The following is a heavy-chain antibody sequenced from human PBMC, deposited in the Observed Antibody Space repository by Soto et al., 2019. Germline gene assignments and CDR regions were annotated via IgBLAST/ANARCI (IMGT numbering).Heavy chain of an antibody. J-gene: IGHJ6*02. CDR1: GGSISSSSYY. CDR3: ARHGVISRWYDAPGYGMDV. V-gene: IGHV4-39*01. CDR2: IYYSGST. D-gene: IGHD6-13*01. Sequence: SETLSLTCTVPGGSISSSSYYWGWIRQPPGKGLEWIGSIYYSGSTYYNPSLKSRVTISVDTSKNQFSLKLSSVTAADTAVYHCARHGVISRWYDAPGYGMDVWGQGTTVTVSS.